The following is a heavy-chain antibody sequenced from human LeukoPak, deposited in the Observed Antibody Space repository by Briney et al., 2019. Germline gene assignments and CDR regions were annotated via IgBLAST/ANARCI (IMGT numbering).Heavy chain of an antibody. D-gene: IGHD6-19*01. CDR1: GGSISSCY. CDR3: ARAVAGTYAFDI. CDR2: IYCSGST. Sequence: PSETLSLTCTVSGGSISSCYWSWSRQRPGKGLGWIGYIYCSGSTNYNPSLKSRVTISVDTSKHQFSLKLSSVTAADTAVYYCARAVAGTYAFDIWGQGTMVTVSS. J-gene: IGHJ3*02. V-gene: IGHV4-59*08.